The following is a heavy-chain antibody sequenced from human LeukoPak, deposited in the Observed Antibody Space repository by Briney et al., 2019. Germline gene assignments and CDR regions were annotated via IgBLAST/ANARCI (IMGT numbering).Heavy chain of an antibody. CDR1: GGSISSGDYY. V-gene: IGHV4-61*08. CDR3: AAGEAYYDFWSGYYLWNWFDP. CDR2: IYYSGST. Sequence: SQTLSLTCTVSGGSISSGDYYWSWIRQPPGKGLEWIGYIYYSGSTNYNPSLKSRVTISVDTSKNQFSLKLSSVTAADTAVYYCAAGEAYYDFWSGYYLWNWFDPWGQGTLVTVSS. D-gene: IGHD3-3*01. J-gene: IGHJ5*02.